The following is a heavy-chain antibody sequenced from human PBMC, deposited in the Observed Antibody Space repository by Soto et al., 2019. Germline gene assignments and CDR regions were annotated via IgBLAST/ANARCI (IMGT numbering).Heavy chain of an antibody. V-gene: IGHV3-9*01. Sequence: VQLVESGGGLVRPGRSLRLSCVASGFTFGDYGMHWVRQAPGRGPEWVSGISWNSGNIGYAETVKGRFTISRDNAKNSLYLQMNSLRAEDTALYYCVKDGLTSVFGLVHDGSDIWGHGTMVTVSS. CDR1: GFTFGDYG. CDR3: VKDGLTSVFGLVHDGSDI. D-gene: IGHD3-3*01. J-gene: IGHJ3*02. CDR2: ISWNSGNI.